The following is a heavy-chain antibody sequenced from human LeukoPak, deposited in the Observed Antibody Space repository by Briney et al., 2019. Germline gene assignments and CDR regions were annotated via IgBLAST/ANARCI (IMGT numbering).Heavy chain of an antibody. J-gene: IGHJ4*02. V-gene: IGHV1-69*13. Sequence: SVKVSCKASGGTFTSYAISWVRQAPGQGLEWMGGIIPIFGTANYAQQSQGRVTITADESTSTAYMELSSLRSEDTAVYYCAGGVPYKYWGEGTLVTVSS. D-gene: IGHD2-8*02. CDR1: GGTFTSYA. CDR2: IIPIFGTA. CDR3: AGGVPYKY.